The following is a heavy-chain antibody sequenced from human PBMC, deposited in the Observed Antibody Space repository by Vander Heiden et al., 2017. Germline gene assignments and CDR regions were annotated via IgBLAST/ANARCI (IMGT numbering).Heavy chain of an antibody. CDR3: ARTMWFGEEGDDY. Sequence: QLQLVQSGPERKKPVTSVKVSCKASGYTFTNYDCNCVGPAPGHGPEYMGWMSPDGGHTGYAPKFQGRVTMTRNTSISTAYMELDGLRPEDTAVYYCARTMWFGEEGDDYWGQGTLVTVSS. D-gene: IGHD3-10*01. CDR2: MSPDGGHT. V-gene: IGHV1-8*01. CDR1: GYTFTNYD. J-gene: IGHJ4*02.